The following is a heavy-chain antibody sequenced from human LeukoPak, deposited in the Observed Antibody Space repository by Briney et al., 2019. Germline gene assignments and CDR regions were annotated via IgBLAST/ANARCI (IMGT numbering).Heavy chain of an antibody. J-gene: IGHJ4*02. V-gene: IGHV4-30-2*01. Sequence: SESLSLTCTVSGGSIISGGYYWSWIRQPPGKGLEWIGYIYHSGSTYYNPSLKSRVTISVDRSKNQFSLKLSSVTAADTAVYYCARVNCSSTSCHPYFDYWGQGTLVTVSS. CDR2: IYHSGST. D-gene: IGHD2-2*01. CDR3: ARVNCSSTSCHPYFDY. CDR1: GGSIISGGYY.